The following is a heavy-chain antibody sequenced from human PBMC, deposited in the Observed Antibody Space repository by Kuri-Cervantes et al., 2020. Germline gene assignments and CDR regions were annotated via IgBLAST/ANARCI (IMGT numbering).Heavy chain of an antibody. CDR1: GGSISSSSYY. D-gene: IGHD6-19*01. Sequence: GSLRLSCTVSGGSISSSSYYWGWIRQPPGKGLEWIGSIYYSGSTFYNPSLKSRVTISVDTSRNQFSLKLNSVTAADTAAYYCASGYSSGWFFYWGQGTLVTVSS. J-gene: IGHJ4*02. CDR3: ASGYSSGWFFY. CDR2: IYYSGST. V-gene: IGHV4-39*01.